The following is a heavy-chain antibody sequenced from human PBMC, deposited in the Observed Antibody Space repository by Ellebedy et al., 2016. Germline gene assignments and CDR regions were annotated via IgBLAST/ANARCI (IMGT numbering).Heavy chain of an antibody. CDR1: GGSISSYY. D-gene: IGHD3-22*01. CDR2: IYYSGST. V-gene: IGHV4-59*01. CDR3: ARVRPYYYDSSGYDYNWFDP. J-gene: IGHJ5*02. Sequence: SETLSLXXTVSGGSISSYYWSWIRQPPGKGLEWIGYIYYSGSTNYNPSLKSRVTISIDTSKNQFSLKLSSVTAADTAVYYCARVRPYYYDSSGYDYNWFDPWGQGTLVTVSS.